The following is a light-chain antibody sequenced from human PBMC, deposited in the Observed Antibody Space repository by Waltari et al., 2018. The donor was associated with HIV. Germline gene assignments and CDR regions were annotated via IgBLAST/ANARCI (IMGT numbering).Light chain of an antibody. V-gene: IGLV2-14*01. J-gene: IGLJ3*02. CDR3: CSYTTSDTWV. CDR2: EVT. CDR1: SSDVGHYNL. Sequence: QSALTQPASVSGSPGQSITISCAGTSSDVGHYNLVSWYQQHPGKAPKLIVFEVTNRPSGLSSRFSGSKSDNMASLTISGLQAEDEADYYCCSYTTSDTWVFGGGTKLTVL.